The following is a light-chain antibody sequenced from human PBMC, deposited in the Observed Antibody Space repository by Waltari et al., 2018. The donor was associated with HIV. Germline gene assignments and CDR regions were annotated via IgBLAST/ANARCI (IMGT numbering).Light chain of an antibody. J-gene: IGLJ2*01. V-gene: IGLV2-8*01. Sequence: QSALTQPPSASGSPGQSVTISCTGTNSDIGGYNYVSWYRQPPGKAPKLVISEVTKRPSGVPDRFSGSKSGTTASLTVSGLQAEDEADYYCSSYADRNGFYVVFGGGTRLTVL. CDR2: EVT. CDR3: SSYADRNGFYVV. CDR1: NSDIGGYNY.